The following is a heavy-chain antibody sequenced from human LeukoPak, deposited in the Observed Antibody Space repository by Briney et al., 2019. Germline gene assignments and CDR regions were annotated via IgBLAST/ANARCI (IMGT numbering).Heavy chain of an antibody. V-gene: IGHV3-23*01. CDR2: ISGSGGST. J-gene: IGHJ4*02. CDR3: AKATNSGTSRGSFDY. CDR1: GFTFNNYA. Sequence: GGSLRLSCAASGFTFNNYAMSWVRQAPEKGLEWVSAISGSGGSTYYADSVKGRFTISRDNSKNTLYLQMYSLGAEDTAVYYCAKATNSGTSRGSFDYWGQGTLVTVSS. D-gene: IGHD1-26*01.